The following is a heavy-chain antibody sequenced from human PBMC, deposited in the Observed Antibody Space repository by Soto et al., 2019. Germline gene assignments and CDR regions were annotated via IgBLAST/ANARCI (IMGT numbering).Heavy chain of an antibody. CDR1: GYSFIAYW. V-gene: IGHV5-51*01. J-gene: IGHJ4*02. CDR3: ARLAVTSSTHFDY. D-gene: IGHD2-21*02. CDR2: IYPADSDI. Sequence: GESLKISCKGSGYSFIAYWIGWVRQMPGKGLELMGIIYPADSDIRYSPSFQGQVTISADKSISTAYLQWSSLKASDTARYYCARLAVTSSTHFDYWGQGTPVTVSS.